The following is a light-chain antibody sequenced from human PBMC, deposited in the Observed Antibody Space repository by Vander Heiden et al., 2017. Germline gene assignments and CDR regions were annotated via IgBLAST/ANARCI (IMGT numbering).Light chain of an antibody. CDR3: QQYDNVPYT. J-gene: IGKJ2*01. CDR1: QDISNH. CDR2: DAS. V-gene: IGKV1-33*01. Sequence: DIQMTQSPSSLSASLGDRVTITCQASQDISNHLNWYQQKPGKAPKVLIYDASNVETGVPSRVSGSGSGAYFTFTISSLQPEDIGTYYCQQYDNVPYTFGQGTKLEIK.